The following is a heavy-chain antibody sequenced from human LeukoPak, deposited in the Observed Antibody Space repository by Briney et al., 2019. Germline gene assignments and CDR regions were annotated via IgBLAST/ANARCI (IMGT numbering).Heavy chain of an antibody. Sequence: PGRSLRLSCAASGFTFDDYAMRWVRQAPGKGLEWVSGISWNSGSIGYADSVKGRFTISRDNAKNSLYLQMNSLRAEDTALYYCAKDLAAGTSYYYYGMDVWGQGTTVTVSS. J-gene: IGHJ6*02. CDR3: AKDLAAGTSYYYYGMDV. D-gene: IGHD6-13*01. CDR1: GFTFDDYA. CDR2: ISWNSGSI. V-gene: IGHV3-9*01.